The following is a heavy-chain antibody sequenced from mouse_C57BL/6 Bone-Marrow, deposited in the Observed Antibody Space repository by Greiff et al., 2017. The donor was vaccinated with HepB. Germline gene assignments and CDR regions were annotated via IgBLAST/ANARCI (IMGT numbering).Heavy chain of an antibody. D-gene: IGHD1-1*01. CDR2: INPGSGYT. CDR1: GYTFTTYW. V-gene: IGHV1-7*01. J-gene: IGHJ3*01. CDR3: ARDYGSDWFSY. Sequence: QVQLQQSGAELAKPRASVRLSCKASGYTFTTYWMHWVKQRPGQGLDWIGYINPGSGYTKYNQKFKDKATLTADKSSSTAYMQLSSLTYEDSAVYFCARDYGSDWFSYWGQGTLVTVSA.